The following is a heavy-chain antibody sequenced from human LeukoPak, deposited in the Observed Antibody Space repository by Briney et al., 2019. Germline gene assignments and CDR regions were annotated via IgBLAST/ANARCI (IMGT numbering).Heavy chain of an antibody. D-gene: IGHD6-19*01. CDR2: IFGSGGST. V-gene: IGHV3-23*01. CDR3: GKTTTGYSSGRFPGWPVDY. J-gene: IGHJ4*02. CDR1: GFTFSSYA. Sequence: AGGSLRLSCAASGFTFSSYAMYWVRQAPGKGLEWVSGIFGSGGSTHYADSVKGRFTISRDNSKNTVYLQMNSLRAEDTAVYYCGKTTTGYSSGRFPGWPVDYWGQGTLVTVSS.